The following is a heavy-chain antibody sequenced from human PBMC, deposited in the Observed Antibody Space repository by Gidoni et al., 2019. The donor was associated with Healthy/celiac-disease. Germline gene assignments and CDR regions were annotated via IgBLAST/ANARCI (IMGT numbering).Heavy chain of an antibody. CDR2: LIPIFGTA. CDR1: GGTFRSYA. CDR3: ARDMSMIVARYGMDV. Sequence: QAQLVQSGAAVKTPGSSVKVSCKASGGTFRSYAIRWVRQAPGRGLEWMGGLIPIFGTANYAQKFQGRVTITADESTCTAYMELSSLRSEDTAVYYCARDMSMIVARYGMDVWGQGTTVTVSS. V-gene: IGHV1-69*01. J-gene: IGHJ6*02. D-gene: IGHD3-22*01.